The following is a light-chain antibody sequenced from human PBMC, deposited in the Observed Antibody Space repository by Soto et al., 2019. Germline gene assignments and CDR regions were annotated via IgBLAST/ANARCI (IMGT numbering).Light chain of an antibody. V-gene: IGLV1-40*01. CDR3: QVWDSGSDL. Sequence: QSVLTQPPSVSGAPGQRVTISCTGSSSNIGADYDVHWYQHLPGKAPKLLIYGNTNRPSGVPERFSGSNSGNTATLTINRVEAGDEADYYCQVWDSGSDLFGGGTKLTVL. CDR2: GNT. J-gene: IGLJ2*01. CDR1: SSNIGADYD.